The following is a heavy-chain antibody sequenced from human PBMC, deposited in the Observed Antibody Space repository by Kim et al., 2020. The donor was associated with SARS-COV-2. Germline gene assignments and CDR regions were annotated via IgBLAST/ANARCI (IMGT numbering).Heavy chain of an antibody. V-gene: IGHV4-38-2*02. CDR2: IYHSGST. CDR3: ARELIYGSGSYYDY. J-gene: IGHJ4*02. D-gene: IGHD3-10*01. CDR1: GYSISSGYY. Sequence: SETLSLTCTVSGYSISSGYYWGWIRQPPGKGHEWIGSIYHSGSTYYNPSLKSRVTISVDTSKNQFSLKLSSVTAADTAVYYCARELIYGSGSYYDYWGQGTLVTVSS.